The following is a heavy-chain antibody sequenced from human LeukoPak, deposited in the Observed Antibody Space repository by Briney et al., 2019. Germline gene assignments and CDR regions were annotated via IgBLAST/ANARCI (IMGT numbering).Heavy chain of an antibody. CDR2: IKQDGSEK. Sequence: GGSLRLSCAASGFTFSSYWMSWVRQAPGKGLEWVANIKQDGSEKYYVDSVKGRFTISRDNAKNSLYLQMNSLRAEDTAVYYCAKEGGIVLLWFGELPLDYWGQGTLVTVSS. D-gene: IGHD3-10*01. V-gene: IGHV3-7*01. CDR3: AKEGGIVLLWFGELPLDY. J-gene: IGHJ4*02. CDR1: GFTFSSYW.